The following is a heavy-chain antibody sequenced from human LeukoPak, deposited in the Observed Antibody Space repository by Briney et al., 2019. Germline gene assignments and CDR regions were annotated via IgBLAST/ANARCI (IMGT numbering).Heavy chain of an antibody. J-gene: IGHJ3*02. CDR2: MNPNSGNT. V-gene: IGHV1-8*02. CDR1: GFIFSSYW. D-gene: IGHD1-26*01. Sequence: PGGSLRLSCAASGFIFSSYWINWVRQATGQGLEWMGWMNPNSGNTGYAQKFQGRVTMTRNTSISTAYMELSSLRSEDTAVYYCAFGMQGATFAYDAFDIWGQGTMVTVSS. CDR3: AFGMQGATFAYDAFDI.